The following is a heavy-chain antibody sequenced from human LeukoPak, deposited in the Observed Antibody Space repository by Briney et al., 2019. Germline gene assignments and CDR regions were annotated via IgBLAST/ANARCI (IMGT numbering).Heavy chain of an antibody. D-gene: IGHD3-22*01. CDR2: ISAYNGNT. J-gene: IGHJ4*02. Sequence: ASVKVSCKASGYTFTSYGISWVRQAPGQGLEWMGWISAYNGNTNYAQKLQGRVTMTTDTSTSTAYMELRSLRSDDTAVYYRARDKGITMIVVPHPLDYWGQGTLVTVSS. CDR1: GYTFTSYG. CDR3: ARDKGITMIVVPHPLDY. V-gene: IGHV1-18*01.